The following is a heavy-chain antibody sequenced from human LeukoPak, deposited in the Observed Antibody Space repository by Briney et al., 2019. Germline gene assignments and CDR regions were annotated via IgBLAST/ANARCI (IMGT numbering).Heavy chain of an antibody. CDR1: EFTFSSYE. V-gene: IGHV3-48*03. CDR2: ISSSGSTI. D-gene: IGHD3-10*01. CDR3: AKDRGYYYGSGSDFPPSDF. J-gene: IGHJ4*02. Sequence: PGGSLRLSCAASEFTFSSYEMNWVRQAPGKGLEWVSYISSSGSTIYYGDSVKGRFTISRDDSKNTLYLQMSSLRAEDTAVYYCAKDRGYYYGSGSDFPPSDFWGQGTLVTVSS.